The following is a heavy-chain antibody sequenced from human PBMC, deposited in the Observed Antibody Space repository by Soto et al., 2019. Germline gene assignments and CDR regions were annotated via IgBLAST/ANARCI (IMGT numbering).Heavy chain of an antibody. CDR3: ARVPLMGSYYYYGMDV. V-gene: IGHV3-21*01. CDR2: ISSSSSYI. D-gene: IGHD3-10*01. CDR1: GFTFSSYS. Sequence: GGSLRLSCAASGFTFSSYSMNWVRQAPGKGLEWVPSISSSSSYIYYADSVKGRFTISRDNAKNSLYLQMNSLRAEDTAVYYCARVPLMGSYYYYGMDVWGQGTTVTVSS. J-gene: IGHJ6*02.